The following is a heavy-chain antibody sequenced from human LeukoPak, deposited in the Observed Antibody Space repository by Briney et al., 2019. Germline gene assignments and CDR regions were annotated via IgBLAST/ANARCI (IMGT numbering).Heavy chain of an antibody. D-gene: IGHD3-10*01. Sequence: ASVKVSCKVSGYTLTELSMHWVRQAPGKGLEWRGGFDPEDGETIYAQKFQGRVTMTEDTSADTAYMELSSLRSEDTAVYYCATAARSDLLWFGDDSYYGMDVWGQGTTVTVSS. V-gene: IGHV1-24*01. CDR2: FDPEDGET. CDR1: GYTLTELS. J-gene: IGHJ6*02. CDR3: ATAARSDLLWFGDDSYYGMDV.